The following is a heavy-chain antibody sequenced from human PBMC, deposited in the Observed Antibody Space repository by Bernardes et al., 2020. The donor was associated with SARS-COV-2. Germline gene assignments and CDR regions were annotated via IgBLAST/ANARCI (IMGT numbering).Heavy chain of an antibody. D-gene: IGHD5-18*01. CDR1: GYSFTTYW. Sequence: GESLKISCKGLGYSFTTYWIGWVRQMPGRGLEWMGIINPSNSDTRYGPSLQGQVTLSVDKSSSTAFLQWSSLQASDTAIYYCARPETNTAMITHWGHGTLVTVSS. CDR2: INPSNSDT. CDR3: ARPETNTAMITH. J-gene: IGHJ4*01. V-gene: IGHV5-51*01.